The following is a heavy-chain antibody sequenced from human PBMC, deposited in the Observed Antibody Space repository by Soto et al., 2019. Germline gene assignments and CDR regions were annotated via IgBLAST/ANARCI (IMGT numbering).Heavy chain of an antibody. J-gene: IGHJ5*02. D-gene: IGHD3-10*01. Sequence: ASVKVSCKASGYTFTSYYIHWVRQAPGQGLEWMGIINPSAGSASYAQKFQGRVTMTRDTSTSTVYMELSSLRSEDPAVYYCARDGSGSYYGWFDPWGQGTLVTVSS. CDR2: INPSAGSA. CDR3: ARDGSGSYYGWFDP. CDR1: GYTFTSYY. V-gene: IGHV1-46*01.